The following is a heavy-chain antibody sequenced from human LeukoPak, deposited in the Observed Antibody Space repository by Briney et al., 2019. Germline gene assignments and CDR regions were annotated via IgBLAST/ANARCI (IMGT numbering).Heavy chain of an antibody. J-gene: IGHJ5*02. CDR3: ARDSLYYDSSGYYTNWFDP. CDR2: VIPIFGTA. CDR1: GGTFSSYA. D-gene: IGHD3-22*01. Sequence: SVKVSCKASGGTFSSYAISWVRQAPGQGLEWMGGVIPIFGTANYAQKFQGRVTITADKSTSTAYMELSSLRSEDTAVYYCARDSLYYDSSGYYTNWFDPWGQGTLVTVSS. V-gene: IGHV1-69*06.